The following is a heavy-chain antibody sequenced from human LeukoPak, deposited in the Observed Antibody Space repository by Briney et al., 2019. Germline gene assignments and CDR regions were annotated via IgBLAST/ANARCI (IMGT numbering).Heavy chain of an antibody. V-gene: IGHV3-48*02. Sequence: PGGSLRLSCAASGFTFSDSSMNWVRQAPGKGLEWVSYISTSSNTIYYADSVKGRFIISRDNAKNSLYLQMNSLGDEDTAVYYCARESGTTGFDYWGQGTLVTVSS. D-gene: IGHD1-1*01. J-gene: IGHJ4*02. CDR3: ARESGTTGFDY. CDR1: GFTFSDSS. CDR2: ISTSSNTI.